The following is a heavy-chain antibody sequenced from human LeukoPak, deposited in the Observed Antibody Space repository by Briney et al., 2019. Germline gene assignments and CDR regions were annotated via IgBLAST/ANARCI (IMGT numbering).Heavy chain of an antibody. CDR1: GSISPYY. V-gene: IGHV4-59*08. Sequence: SETLSLTYTGGSISPYYWSWIRQSPGKGLEWIAQIHYTGGATYNPSLKSRVTISVDTSNNHLSLRLSSVTAADTAVYYCTRHAQTYYYGMDVWGQGTTVTVSS. J-gene: IGHJ6*02. CDR3: TRHAQTYYYGMDV. CDR2: IHYTGGA.